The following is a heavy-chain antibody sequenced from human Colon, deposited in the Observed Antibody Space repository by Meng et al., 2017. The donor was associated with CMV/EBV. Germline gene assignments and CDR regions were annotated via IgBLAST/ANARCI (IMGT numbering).Heavy chain of an antibody. D-gene: IGHD1-26*01. V-gene: IGHV1-2*02. Sequence: QGQLGQSGVEVKKPGASVRVSFKTSGYTFSDYHIHWVRQAPGQGLEWMGWINSNSGATDYAQKFQGRFTMTRDTSITTVYMELSSLRSDDTAVYYCARDPSGSRVPFDYWGQGSLVTVSS. J-gene: IGHJ4*02. CDR3: ARDPSGSRVPFDY. CDR2: INSNSGAT. CDR1: GYTFSDYH.